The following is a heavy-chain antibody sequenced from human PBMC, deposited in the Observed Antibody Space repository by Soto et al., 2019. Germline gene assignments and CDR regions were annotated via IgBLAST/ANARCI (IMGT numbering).Heavy chain of an antibody. Sequence: QVQLVESGGGVVQPGRSLRLSCAASGFTFSSYAMHWVRQAPGKGLEWVAVISYDGSNKYYADSVKGRFTISRDNSKNTLYLQMNSLRAEDTAVYYCARGYYDFWSGYLYLCGMYVWGQGTTVTVSS. CDR1: GFTFSSYA. J-gene: IGHJ6*02. CDR2: ISYDGSNK. V-gene: IGHV3-30-3*01. CDR3: ARGYYDFWSGYLYLCGMYV. D-gene: IGHD3-3*01.